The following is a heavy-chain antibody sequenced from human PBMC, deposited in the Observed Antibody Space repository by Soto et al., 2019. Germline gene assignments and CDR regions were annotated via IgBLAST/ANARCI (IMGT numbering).Heavy chain of an antibody. V-gene: IGHV1-24*01. CDR2: FDPEDGET. Sequence: ASVKVSCKVSGYTLTELSMHWVRQAPGKGLDWMGGFDPEDGETIYAQKFQGRVTMTEDTSTDTAYMELSSLRSEDTAVYYCATVPCGGDCYLGGELDYWGQGTLVTVSS. J-gene: IGHJ4*02. D-gene: IGHD2-21*02. CDR3: ATVPCGGDCYLGGELDY. CDR1: GYTLTELS.